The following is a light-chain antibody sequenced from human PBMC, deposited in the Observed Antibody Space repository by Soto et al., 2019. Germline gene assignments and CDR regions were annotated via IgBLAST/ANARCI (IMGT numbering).Light chain of an antibody. CDR1: SGHRGYI. Sequence: QLVLTQSSSASASLGSSVKLTCTLSSGHRGYIIAWHQQQPGKAPRYLMKLEGSGSYNIGSGVPDRFSGSSSGADRYLTISNLQSDDEADYYWENGDSNTQGVFGGGTKLTVL. J-gene: IGLJ3*02. V-gene: IGLV4-60*03. CDR3: ENGDSNTQGV. CDR2: LEGSGSY.